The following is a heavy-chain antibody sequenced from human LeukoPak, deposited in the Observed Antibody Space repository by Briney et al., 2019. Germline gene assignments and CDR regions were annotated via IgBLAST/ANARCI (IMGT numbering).Heavy chain of an antibody. Sequence: SETLSLTCAVAGYSISSGYYWAWIRQPPGRGLEWIANIYHTGNTYYDPSLNSRVTMSVDTSENQFSLRLSSVTAADTAVYYCARAGGSSSPYYYYYMDVWGKGTTVTVSS. CDR2: IYHTGNT. CDR3: ARAGGSSSPYYYYYMDV. D-gene: IGHD6-6*01. CDR1: GYSISSGYY. V-gene: IGHV4-38-2*01. J-gene: IGHJ6*03.